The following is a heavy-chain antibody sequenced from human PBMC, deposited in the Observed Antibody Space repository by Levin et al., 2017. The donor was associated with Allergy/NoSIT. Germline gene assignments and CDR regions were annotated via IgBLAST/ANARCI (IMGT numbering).Heavy chain of an antibody. CDR1: GYTFTSYA. CDR3: ARVPQAAARLNYYYGMDV. CDR2: INTNTGNP. J-gene: IGHJ6*02. V-gene: IGHV7-4-1*02. D-gene: IGHD6-6*01. Sequence: ASVKVSCKASGYTFTSYAMNWVRQAPGQGLEWMGWINTNTGNPTYAQGFTGRFVFSLDTSVSTAYLQISSLKAEDTAVYYCARVPQAAARLNYYYGMDVWGQGTTVTVSS.